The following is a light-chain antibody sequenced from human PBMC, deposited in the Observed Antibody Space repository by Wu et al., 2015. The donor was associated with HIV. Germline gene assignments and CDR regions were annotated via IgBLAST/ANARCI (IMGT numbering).Light chain of an antibody. V-gene: IGKV1-39*01. CDR1: QNINTY. CDR2: GTS. CDR3: QQSYSLLT. J-gene: IGKJ4*01. Sequence: DIQMTQSPSSLSASVGDRVTITCRASQNINTYLNWYQQKPGKAPKLLIYGTSNLQSGVPSRFSGSGSGTDFTLIISSLQPEDFATYYCQQSYSLLTFGGGTKVEIK.